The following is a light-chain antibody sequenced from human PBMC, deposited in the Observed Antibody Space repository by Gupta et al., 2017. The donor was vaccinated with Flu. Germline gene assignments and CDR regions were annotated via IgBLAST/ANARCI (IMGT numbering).Light chain of an antibody. CDR3: QQYNAYPGT. V-gene: IGKV1-5*03. J-gene: IGKJ1*01. CDR2: KAS. Sequence: DIQMTHSPSTLSASVGDRVTITCRARQSIGVWLAWYQQKPGKVPKRLIYKASNLEDGVPSRFSGSGSGTVFTLTISSLQPDDLATYYCQQYNAYPGTFGQGTKVEI. CDR1: QSIGVW.